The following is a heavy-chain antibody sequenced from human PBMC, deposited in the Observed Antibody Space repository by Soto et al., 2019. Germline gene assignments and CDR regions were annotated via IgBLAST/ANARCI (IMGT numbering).Heavy chain of an antibody. CDR3: EREDSGSSQNAFDI. CDR1: GYSFTSYL. V-gene: IGHV5-51*01. J-gene: IGHJ3*02. D-gene: IGHD1-26*01. CDR2: IYPGDSDT. Sequence: LGESLKISCKGSGYSFTSYLIGWVRQMPGKGLEWMGIIYPGDSDTRYSPSFQGQVTISADKSISTAYLQWSSLKASDTAMYYCEREDSGSSQNAFDIWGQGTMVTVSS.